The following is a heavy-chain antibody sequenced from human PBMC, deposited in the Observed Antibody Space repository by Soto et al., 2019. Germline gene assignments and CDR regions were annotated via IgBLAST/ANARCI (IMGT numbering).Heavy chain of an antibody. CDR2: ISGSGGST. CDR1: GFTISSYA. CDR3: AKATSVLAARPKNAFDI. Sequence: EVQLLESGGGLVQPGGSLRLSCAASGFTISSYAMSWVRQAPGKGLEWVSAISGSGGSTYYADSVKGRFTISRDNSKNTLYLQMNSLRAEDTAVYYCAKATSVLAARPKNAFDIWGQGTMVTVSS. J-gene: IGHJ3*02. D-gene: IGHD6-6*01. V-gene: IGHV3-23*01.